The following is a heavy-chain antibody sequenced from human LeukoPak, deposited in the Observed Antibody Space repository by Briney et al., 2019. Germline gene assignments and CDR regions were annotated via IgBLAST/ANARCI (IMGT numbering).Heavy chain of an antibody. CDR1: GYTFTSYD. V-gene: IGHV1-8*01. CDR2: INPNNGHT. Sequence: ASVKVSCKTSGYTFTSYDINWVRQASGGGLEWMGWINPNNGHTGNAQKFQGRVTVTWNTPISTAYMELNSLTSEDTAVYYCARGRAAPTGRWFDPWGQGTLVTVSS. D-gene: IGHD6-13*01. CDR3: ARGRAAPTGRWFDP. J-gene: IGHJ5*02.